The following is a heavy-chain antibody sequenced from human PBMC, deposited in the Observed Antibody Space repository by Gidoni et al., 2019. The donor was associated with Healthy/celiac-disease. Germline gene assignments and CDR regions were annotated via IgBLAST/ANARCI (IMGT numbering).Heavy chain of an antibody. CDR3: ARVRNDYGDFFFDS. CDR2: ISYDGSNK. Sequence: QGQLVASGGGVVQPGRALRLTCAASGITVGSYAMDWGRQAPGKGLGWVAVISYDGSNKYYAASVKGRFTISRDTSKNTLYLQMTSLRAEDTAVYYCARVRNDYGDFFFDSWGQGPLVTVSS. CDR1: GITVGSYA. V-gene: IGHV3-30-3*01. D-gene: IGHD4-17*01. J-gene: IGHJ4*02.